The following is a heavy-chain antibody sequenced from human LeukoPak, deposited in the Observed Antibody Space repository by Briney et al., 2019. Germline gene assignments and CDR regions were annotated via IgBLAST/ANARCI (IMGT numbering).Heavy chain of an antibody. Sequence: ASVKVSCKASGYTFINYGITWVRQAPGQGLEWMGWSSPYNGKTNYAQKLQGRVTMTTDTSTNTAYMELRGLRSDDTAVYYCARGGIDIVSVPVSNWFDPWGQGTLVTVSS. CDR2: SSPYNGKT. CDR1: GYTFINYG. J-gene: IGHJ5*02. D-gene: IGHD2/OR15-2a*01. V-gene: IGHV1-18*01. CDR3: ARGGIDIVSVPVSNWFDP.